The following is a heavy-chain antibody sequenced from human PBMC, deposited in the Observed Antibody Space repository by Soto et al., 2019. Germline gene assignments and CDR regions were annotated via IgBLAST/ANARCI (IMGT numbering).Heavy chain of an antibody. CDR2: IYYSGST. CDR3: ARQPVGGTAYYFDY. J-gene: IGHJ4*02. D-gene: IGHD3-16*01. CDR1: GDRVSSSSYD. V-gene: IGHV4-39*01. Sequence: SDSLALACTACGDRVSSSSYDGGWIRQPPGKGLEWIGSIYYSGSTYYNPSLKSRVTISVDTSKNQFSLKLRSVTAADTAVYYCARQPVGGTAYYFDYWGQGTLVTVSS.